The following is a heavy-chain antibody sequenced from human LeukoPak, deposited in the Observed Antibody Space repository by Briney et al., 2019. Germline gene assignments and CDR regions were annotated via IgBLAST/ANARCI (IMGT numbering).Heavy chain of an antibody. D-gene: IGHD2-8*01. J-gene: IGHJ4*02. CDR2: INPNDGRT. CDR3: ARSYFRDARGGFDY. Sequence: ASVKVSCKASGYTFTSYDINWVRQATGQGLEWVGIINPNDGRTTDAQKFQGRVSMTSDTSTSTCYMELSSLRSEDTAVYYCARSYFRDARGGFDYWGQGTLVTVSS. CDR1: GYTFTSYD. V-gene: IGHV1-46*01.